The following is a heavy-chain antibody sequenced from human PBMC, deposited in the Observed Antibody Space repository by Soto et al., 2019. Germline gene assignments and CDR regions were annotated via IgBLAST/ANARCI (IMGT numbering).Heavy chain of an antibody. CDR1: GFAFNSYA. V-gene: IGHV3-23*01. Sequence: EVQLLESGGGLVQPGGSLRLSCAASGFAFNSYAMNWVRQAPGKGLEWVSGISGSGGSTYYADSVKGRFTISRDNSKNTLYLQMNSLRAEDTAVYYCAKDDEADGGYFEYWGQGTLVTVSS. CDR3: AKDDEADGGYFEY. J-gene: IGHJ4*02. D-gene: IGHD5-12*01. CDR2: ISGSGGST.